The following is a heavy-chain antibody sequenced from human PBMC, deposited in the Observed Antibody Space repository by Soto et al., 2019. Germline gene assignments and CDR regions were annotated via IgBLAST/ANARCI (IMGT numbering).Heavy chain of an antibody. D-gene: IGHD3-16*01. Sequence: PSETLSLTCTVSGDSMATGGHYYNWIRQVPGKGLEWIGYVYYSGATHYTPSLRARATISRDRSKNQFSLRLISVTAADTALYYCARDKDLQPTVWGFWGQGIQVTVSS. J-gene: IGHJ4*02. V-gene: IGHV4-31*03. CDR2: VYYSGAT. CDR1: GDSMATGGHY. CDR3: ARDKDLQPTVWGF.